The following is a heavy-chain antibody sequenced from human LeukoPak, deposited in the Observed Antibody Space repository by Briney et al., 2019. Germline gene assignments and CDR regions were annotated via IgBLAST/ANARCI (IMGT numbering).Heavy chain of an antibody. CDR3: ARQMAAVVFDP. CDR1: GGSISSSSYY. CDR2: IYYSGST. V-gene: IGHV4-39*01. Sequence: PSETLSLTCTVSGGSISSSSYYWGWLRQPPGKGLEWIGSIYYSGSTYYNPSLKSRVTISVDTSKNQFSLKLSSVTAADTAVYYCARQMAAVVFDPWGQGTLVTVSS. J-gene: IGHJ5*02. D-gene: IGHD5-24*01.